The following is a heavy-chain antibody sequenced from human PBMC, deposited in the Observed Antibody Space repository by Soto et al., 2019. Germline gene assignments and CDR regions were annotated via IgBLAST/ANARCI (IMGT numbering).Heavy chain of an antibody. D-gene: IGHD4-4*01. CDR3: AREELGDYSNFNNWFDP. CDR1: GYTFTSYG. V-gene: IGHV1-18*01. J-gene: IGHJ5*02. CDR2: ISAYNGNT. Sequence: VKVSCKASGYTFTSYGISWVRQAPGQGLEWMGWISAYNGNTNYAQKLQGRVTMTTDTSTSTAYMELRSLRSDDTAVYYCAREELGDYSNFNNWFDPWGQGTLVTVSS.